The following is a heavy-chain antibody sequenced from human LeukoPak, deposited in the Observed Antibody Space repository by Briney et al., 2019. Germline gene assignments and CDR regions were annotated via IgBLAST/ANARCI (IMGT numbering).Heavy chain of an antibody. Sequence: SETLSLTCTVSGGSISSYYWSWIRQPPGKGLEWIGYIYYSGSTNYNPSLKSRVTISVDTSKNQFSLKLSSVTAADTAVYYCATSREWEPLDYWGQGTLVTVSS. CDR2: IYYSGST. V-gene: IGHV4-59*01. CDR3: ATSREWEPLDY. D-gene: IGHD1-26*01. CDR1: GGSISSYY. J-gene: IGHJ4*02.